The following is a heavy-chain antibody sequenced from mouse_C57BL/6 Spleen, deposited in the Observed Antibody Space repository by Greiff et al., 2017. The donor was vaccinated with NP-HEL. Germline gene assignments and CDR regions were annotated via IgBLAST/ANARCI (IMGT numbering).Heavy chain of an antibody. V-gene: IGHV1-72*01. CDR3: SSSYGCSHYYCMDF. D-gene: IGHD1-1*01. CDR2: IDPNSGGT. Sequence: QVQLQQPGAELVKPGASVKLSCKASGYTFTSYWMHWVKQRPGRGLEWIGRIDPNSGGTKYNEKFKSKATLTVDKPSSTAYMQLSSLTSEGSAVYYLSSSYGCSHYYCMDFWGQGTSVTVPS. CDR1: GYTFTSYW. J-gene: IGHJ4*01.